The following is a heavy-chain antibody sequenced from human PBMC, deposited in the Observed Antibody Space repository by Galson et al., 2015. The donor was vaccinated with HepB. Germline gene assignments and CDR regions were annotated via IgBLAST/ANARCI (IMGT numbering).Heavy chain of an antibody. CDR3: ARSEVTMVATDFDS. V-gene: IGHV3-72*01. D-gene: IGHD4/OR15-4a*01. CDR1: GFSFSDHY. CDR2: SRNKAKGYST. J-gene: IGHJ4*02. Sequence: SLRLSCAVSGFSFSDHYMDWVRQAPGKGLEWVGRSRNKAKGYSTAYAASVKGRFTVSRDDSKNSVFLQMNSLRSEDTAVYYCARSEVTMVATDFDSWGQGTLVTVAS.